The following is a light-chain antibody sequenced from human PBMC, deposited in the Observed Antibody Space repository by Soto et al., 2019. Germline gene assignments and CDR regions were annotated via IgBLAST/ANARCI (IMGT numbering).Light chain of an antibody. J-gene: IGKJ4*01. CDR1: QNINSW. CDR3: QQYNTYT. V-gene: IGKV1-5*03. Sequence: DLQMTQSPSTLSASVGDRVTITCRASQNINSWLAWYQKKPGKAPKLLIYKASRLESGVPSRFSGSGSRTEFTLTISSLHPDDFAPYYCQQYNTYTFGGGTKVEIK. CDR2: KAS.